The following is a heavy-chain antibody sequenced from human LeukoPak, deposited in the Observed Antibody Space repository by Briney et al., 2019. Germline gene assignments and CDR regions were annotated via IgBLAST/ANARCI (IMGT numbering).Heavy chain of an antibody. CDR1: GFTFSNYA. Sequence: GGSLRLSCAASGFTFSNYAMTWVRQAPGKGLEWVSAISSGSVSTFYADSVKGRFTISRDNSKNTLYLQMNSLRAEDTAVYYCARTSYYGSGSYFVMDVWGQGTTVTVSS. CDR3: ARTSYYGSGSYFVMDV. D-gene: IGHD3-10*01. J-gene: IGHJ6*02. V-gene: IGHV3-23*01. CDR2: ISSGSVST.